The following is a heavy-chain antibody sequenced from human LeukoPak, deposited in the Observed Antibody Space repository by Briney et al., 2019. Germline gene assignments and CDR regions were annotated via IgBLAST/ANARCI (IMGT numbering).Heavy chain of an antibody. CDR3: AGENLFGEFPL. CDR1: GGSISSYY. Sequence: PSETLSLTCTVSGGSISSYYWSWIRQPAGKGLEWIGRIYTSGSTNYNPFLKSRVTMSVDTSKNQFSLKLSSVTAADTAVYYCAGENLFGEFPLWGQGTLVTVSS. V-gene: IGHV4-4*07. CDR2: IYTSGST. D-gene: IGHD3-10*01. J-gene: IGHJ4*02.